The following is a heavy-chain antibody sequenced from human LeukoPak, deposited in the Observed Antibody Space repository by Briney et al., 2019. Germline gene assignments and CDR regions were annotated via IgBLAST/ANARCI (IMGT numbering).Heavy chain of an antibody. J-gene: IGHJ6*03. D-gene: IGHD1-14*01. CDR2: IAHSGGTT. CDR3: VATKATESYYYNMDV. Sequence: GGSLRLSCAASTFSFTSYAMNCVRQAPGMGLEWVSIIAHSGGTTHYADSVKGRFTISRDNSKNTLYLQMNSLRAGDTAEYYGVATKATESYYYNMDVWGKGTTVTVSS. CDR1: TFSFTSYA. V-gene: IGHV3-23*01.